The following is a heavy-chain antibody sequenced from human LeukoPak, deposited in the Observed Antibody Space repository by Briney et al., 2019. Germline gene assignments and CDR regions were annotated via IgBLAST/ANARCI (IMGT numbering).Heavy chain of an antibody. CDR3: ARVPRAYDILTGYYPGAFDI. CDR2: IYYSGST. D-gene: IGHD3-9*01. J-gene: IGHJ3*02. Sequence: SETLSLTCTVSGGSISSYYWSWIRQPPGKGLEWIGYIYYSGSTNYNPSLKSRVTISVDTSKNQFSLKLSSVTAADTAVYYCARVPRAYDILTGYYPGAFDIWGQGTMVTVSS. CDR1: GGSISSYY. V-gene: IGHV4-59*01.